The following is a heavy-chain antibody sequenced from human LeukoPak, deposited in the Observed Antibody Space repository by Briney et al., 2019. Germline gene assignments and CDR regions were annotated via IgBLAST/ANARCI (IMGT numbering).Heavy chain of an antibody. J-gene: IGHJ5*02. D-gene: IGHD6-13*01. Sequence: ASVKVSCKASGYTFTSYAMNWVRQAPGQGLEWMGWINPNSGGTNYAQKFQGRVTMTRDTSISTAYMELSRLRSDDTAVYYCARVVSRAAAGNWFDPWGQGTLVTVSS. CDR1: GYTFTSYA. V-gene: IGHV1-2*02. CDR3: ARVVSRAAAGNWFDP. CDR2: INPNSGGT.